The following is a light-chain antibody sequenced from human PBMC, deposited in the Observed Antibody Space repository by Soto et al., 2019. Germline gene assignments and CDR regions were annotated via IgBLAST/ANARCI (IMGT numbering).Light chain of an antibody. CDR1: QSIAGY. V-gene: IGKV3-11*01. Sequence: EIVLTQSPATLSLSPGERATLSCRASQSIAGYLAWYQKKPGQAPRLLIYDTSNRVTGVPARFSGSGSGTDFTLTISRLEPEYFAVYYCQQRSNRPTITFGQGTRLEIK. J-gene: IGKJ5*01. CDR3: QQRSNRPTIT. CDR2: DTS.